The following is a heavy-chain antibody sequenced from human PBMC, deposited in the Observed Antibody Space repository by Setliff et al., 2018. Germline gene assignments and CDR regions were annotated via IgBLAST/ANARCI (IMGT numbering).Heavy chain of an antibody. D-gene: IGHD1-26*01. CDR1: GGSISRYY. V-gene: IGHV4-4*08. CDR3: ARAPDSGTYYNLYPYYNDV. CDR2: IHPSGST. Sequence: SETLSLTCTVSGGSISRYYWSWIRQPPGKGLEWIAYIHPSGSTSYNPSLKSRVTISVDTVKNQFSLRLSSLTAADTAVYYCARAPDSGTYYNLYPYYNDVWGKGTTVTVSS. J-gene: IGHJ6*03.